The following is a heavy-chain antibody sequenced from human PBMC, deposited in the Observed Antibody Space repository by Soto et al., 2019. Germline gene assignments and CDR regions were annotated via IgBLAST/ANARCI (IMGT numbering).Heavy chain of an antibody. CDR2: IYWDDDK. Sequence: SGPTLVNPTQTLTLTCTFSGFSLSTSGVGVGWIRQPPGKALEWLALIYWDDDKRYSPSLKSRLTITKDTSKNQVVLTMTNMDPVDTATYYCAHSRVEYQLLYRYNWFDPWGQGTLVTVSS. D-gene: IGHD2-2*02. V-gene: IGHV2-5*02. J-gene: IGHJ5*02. CDR3: AHSRVEYQLLYRYNWFDP. CDR1: GFSLSTSGVG.